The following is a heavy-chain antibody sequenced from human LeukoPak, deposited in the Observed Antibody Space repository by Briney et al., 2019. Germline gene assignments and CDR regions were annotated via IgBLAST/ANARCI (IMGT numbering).Heavy chain of an antibody. D-gene: IGHD6-13*01. CDR2: FSGSGVGI. V-gene: IGHV3-23*01. CDR1: GFNFDDYG. CDR3: AKDWQQLAFDY. Sequence: GGSLRLSCVASGFNFDDYGMSWVRQAPGEGLEWVSGFSGSGVGIYYADSVKGRFTISRDNSKNTLYLQMNSLRAEDTAVYYCAKDWQQLAFDYWGQGTLVTVSS. J-gene: IGHJ4*02.